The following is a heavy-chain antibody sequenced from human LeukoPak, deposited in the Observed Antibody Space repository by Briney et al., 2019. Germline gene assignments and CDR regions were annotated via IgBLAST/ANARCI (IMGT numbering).Heavy chain of an antibody. J-gene: IGHJ4*02. CDR2: ISPAGDST. V-gene: IGHV3-23*01. Sequence: GGSLILSCAASGFTVSSNYMSWVRQAPGKGLEWVSAISPAGDSTTDADSVKGRFTISRDNSKSTLYLQMNGLTAEDTALYYCARRLVTAGITDFFDSWGQGTLVSVSS. CDR3: ARRLVTAGITDFFDS. CDR1: GFTVSSNY. D-gene: IGHD2-2*01.